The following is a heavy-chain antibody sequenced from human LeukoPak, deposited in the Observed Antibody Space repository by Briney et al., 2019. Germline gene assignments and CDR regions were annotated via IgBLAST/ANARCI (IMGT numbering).Heavy chain of an antibody. J-gene: IGHJ4*02. D-gene: IGHD6-19*01. V-gene: IGHV1-18*01. CDR1: GYTFTRYG. Sequence: ASVKVSCKASGYTFTRYGISWARPAPGQGLGWMGWISAYNGNTNYAQKLQGRVTMTTDTSTSTAYMELRSLRSDDTAVYYCARGMEDLWLVPYYFDYWGQGTLVTLSS. CDR3: ARGMEDLWLVPYYFDY. CDR2: ISAYNGNT.